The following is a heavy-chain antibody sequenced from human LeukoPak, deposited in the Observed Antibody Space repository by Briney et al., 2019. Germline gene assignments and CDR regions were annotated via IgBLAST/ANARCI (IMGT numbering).Heavy chain of an antibody. CDR2: ISYDGSNK. J-gene: IGHJ3*02. Sequence: GGSLRLSCAASGFTFSSYGMHWVRQAPGKGLEWVAVISYDGSNKYYADSVKGRFTISRDNSKNTLYLQMNSLRAEDTAVYYCKGRGDSSGSYDAFDIWGQGTMVTVSS. CDR3: KGRGDSSGSYDAFDI. V-gene: IGHV3-30*03. D-gene: IGHD3-22*01. CDR1: GFTFSSYG.